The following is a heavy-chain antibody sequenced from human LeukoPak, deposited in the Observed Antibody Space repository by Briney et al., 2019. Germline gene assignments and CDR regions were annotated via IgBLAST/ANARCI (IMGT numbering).Heavy chain of an antibody. CDR1: GGSISSSTSY. V-gene: IGHV4-39*07. CDR3: ARDPSHTGYSSGWYFDY. Sequence: PSETLSLTCTVSGGSISSSTSYWGWIRQPPGKGLEWIGNIYYTGNTYYNPSLKSRVTISVDTSKNQFSLRLSSVTAADTAVYYCARDPSHTGYSSGWYFDYWGQGTLVTVSS. D-gene: IGHD6-19*01. CDR2: IYYTGNT. J-gene: IGHJ4*02.